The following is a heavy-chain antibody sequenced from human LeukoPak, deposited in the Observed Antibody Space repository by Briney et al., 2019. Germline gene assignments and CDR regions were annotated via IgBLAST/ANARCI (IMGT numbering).Heavy chain of an antibody. V-gene: IGHV4-39*01. CDR2: IYYSGST. CDR1: GGSISSSSYY. Sequence: PSETLSLTCTVSGGSISSSSYYWGWIRQPPGKGLEWIGSIYYSGSTYYNPSLKSRVTISVDTSKNQFSLKLSSVTAADTAVYYCARHPQAVAGLTTDFDYWGQGTLVTVSS. CDR3: ARHPQAVAGLTTDFDY. D-gene: IGHD6-19*01. J-gene: IGHJ4*02.